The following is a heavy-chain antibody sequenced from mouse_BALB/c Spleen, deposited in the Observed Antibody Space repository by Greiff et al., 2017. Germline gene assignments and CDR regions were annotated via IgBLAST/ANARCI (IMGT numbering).Heavy chain of an antibody. CDR3: ARGYRYYYAMDY. CDR1: GYSITSDYA. CDR2: ISYSGST. J-gene: IGHJ4*01. Sequence: EVKLQESGPGLVKPSQSLSLTCTVTGYSITSDYAWNWIRQFPGNKLEWMGYISYSGSTSYNPSLKSRISITRDTSKNQFFLQLNSVTTEDTATYYCARGYRYYYAMDYWGQGTSVTVSS. D-gene: IGHD2-2*01. V-gene: IGHV3-2*02.